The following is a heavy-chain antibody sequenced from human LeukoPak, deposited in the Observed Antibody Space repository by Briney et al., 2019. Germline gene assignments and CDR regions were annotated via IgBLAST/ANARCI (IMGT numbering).Heavy chain of an antibody. CDR2: ISWNSGTI. CDR1: GFTFDDYA. V-gene: IGHV3-9*01. Sequence: GRSLRLSCAASGFTFDDYAMHWVRQAPGKGLEWVSGISWNSGTIGYADSVKGRSTISRDNAKNSLSLQMNSLRAEDTALYYCARDLSDSYYVYAFDIWGQGTMVTVSS. D-gene: IGHD3-10*02. CDR3: ARDLSDSYYVYAFDI. J-gene: IGHJ3*02.